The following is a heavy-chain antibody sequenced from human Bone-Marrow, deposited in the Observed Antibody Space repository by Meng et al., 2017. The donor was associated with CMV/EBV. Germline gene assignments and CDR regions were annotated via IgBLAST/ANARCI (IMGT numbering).Heavy chain of an antibody. V-gene: IGHV3-48*03. J-gene: IGHJ5*02. CDR3: TRGSPKLRFLEWLLFLPRGGWFDP. D-gene: IGHD3-3*01. CDR1: GFSFSSYE. CDR2: ISSSVSTI. Sequence: GGSLRLSCAASGFSFSSYEMNWVRQAPGRGLEWVAYISSSVSTIYYVDSVKGRFTISRDNSKSMLYLQMDSLKAKDTATYYCTRGSPKLRFLEWLLFLPRGGWFDPWGQGTLVTVSS.